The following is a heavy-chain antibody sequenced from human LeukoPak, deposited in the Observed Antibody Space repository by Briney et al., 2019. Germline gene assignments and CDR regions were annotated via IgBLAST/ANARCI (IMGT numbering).Heavy chain of an antibody. J-gene: IGHJ4*02. D-gene: IGHD3-22*01. V-gene: IGHV3-66*01. Sequence: PGGSLRLSCAASGFTVSSNYMSWVRQAPGKGLEWVSVIYSGGSTYYADSVKGRFTISRDNSKNTLYLQMNSLRAEDTAVYYCASTTGPGSHYYDSSGYSPLDYWGQGTLVTVSS. CDR3: ASTTGPGSHYYDSSGYSPLDY. CDR1: GFTVSSNY. CDR2: IYSGGST.